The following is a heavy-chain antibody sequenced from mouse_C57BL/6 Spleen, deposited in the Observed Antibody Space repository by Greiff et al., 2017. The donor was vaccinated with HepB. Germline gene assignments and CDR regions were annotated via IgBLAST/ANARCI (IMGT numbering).Heavy chain of an antibody. J-gene: IGHJ4*01. CDR2: IWRGGST. D-gene: IGHD1-1*01. CDR1: GFSLTSYG. CDR3: AIDYGSSSYAMDY. V-gene: IGHV2-5*01. Sequence: QVHVKQSGPGLVQPSQSLSITCTVSGFSLTSYGVHWVRQSPGKGLEWLGVIWRGGSTDYNAAFMSRLSITKDNSKSQVFFKMNSLQADDTAIYYCAIDYGSSSYAMDYWGQGTSVTVSS.